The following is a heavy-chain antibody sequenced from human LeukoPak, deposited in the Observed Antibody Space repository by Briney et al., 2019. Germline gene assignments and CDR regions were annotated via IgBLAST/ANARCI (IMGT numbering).Heavy chain of an antibody. CDR1: GFTFDDYA. J-gene: IGHJ4*02. V-gene: IGHV3-9*01. CDR2: ISWNSGSI. D-gene: IGHD5-18*01. Sequence: PGRSLRLSCAASGFTFDDYAMQWVRQAPGKGLEWVSGISWNSGSIGYADSVKGRFTISRDNAKNSLYLQMNSLRAEDTALYYCARGASRYSFGPHGYWGQGTLVTVSS. CDR3: ARGASRYSFGPHGY.